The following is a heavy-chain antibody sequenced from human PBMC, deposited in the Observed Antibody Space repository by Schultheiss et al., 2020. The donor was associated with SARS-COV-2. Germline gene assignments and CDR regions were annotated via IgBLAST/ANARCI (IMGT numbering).Heavy chain of an antibody. CDR1: GGSISSSNW. CDR3: ARRQGTVTTRGRPNWFDP. Sequence: SETLSLTCAVSGGSISSSNWWSWVRQPPGKGLEWIGEIYHSGSTNYNPSLKSRVTISVDTSKNQFSLKLSSVTAADTAVYYCARRQGTVTTRGRPNWFDPWGQGTLVTVSS. J-gene: IGHJ5*02. CDR2: IYHSGST. D-gene: IGHD4-11*01. V-gene: IGHV4-4*02.